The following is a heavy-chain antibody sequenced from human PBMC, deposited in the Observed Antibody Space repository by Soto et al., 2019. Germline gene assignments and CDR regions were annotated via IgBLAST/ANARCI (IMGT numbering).Heavy chain of an antibody. Sequence: QMNLVESGGGVVQPGRSLRLSCGASGFVFSDYGMHWVRQAPGKGLEWVALITNDGNNEYYRESVKGRFSISRGRSTNTLDLQMKSLRPEDTCLYYFAKEGPGGGRHFYYAMDVWGQGTMVTVSS. CDR3: AKEGPGGGRHFYYAMDV. V-gene: IGHV3-30*18. J-gene: IGHJ6*02. D-gene: IGHD1-26*01. CDR2: ITNDGNNE. CDR1: GFVFSDYG.